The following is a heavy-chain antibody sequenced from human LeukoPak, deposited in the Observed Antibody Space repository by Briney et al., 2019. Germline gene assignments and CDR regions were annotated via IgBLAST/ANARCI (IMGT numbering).Heavy chain of an antibody. Sequence: ASVKVSCKASGYTFTRYGITWVRQAPGQGLEWMGWISGKNGNTKYVQKFQGRVTMTTDTSTSTAYMELRSLRSDDTAVYYCARVEVGRQPARGLIDYWGQGTLVTVSS. J-gene: IGHJ4*02. CDR3: ARVEVGRQPARGLIDY. CDR1: GYTFTRYG. D-gene: IGHD3/OR15-3a*01. V-gene: IGHV1-18*01. CDR2: ISGKNGNT.